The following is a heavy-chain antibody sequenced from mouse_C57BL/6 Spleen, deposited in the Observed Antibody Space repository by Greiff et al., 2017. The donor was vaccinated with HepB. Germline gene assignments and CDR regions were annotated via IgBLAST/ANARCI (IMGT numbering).Heavy chain of an antibody. Sequence: QVQLQQPGAELVKPGASVKFSCKASGYTFTSYWMHWVKQRPGQGLEWIGMIHPNSGSTNYNEKFKSKATLTVDKSSSTAYMQLSSLTSEDSAVYYCARRATAGYFDYWGQGTTLTVSS. CDR1: GYTFTSYW. J-gene: IGHJ2*01. D-gene: IGHD3-1*01. CDR3: ARRATAGYFDY. V-gene: IGHV1-64*01. CDR2: IHPNSGST.